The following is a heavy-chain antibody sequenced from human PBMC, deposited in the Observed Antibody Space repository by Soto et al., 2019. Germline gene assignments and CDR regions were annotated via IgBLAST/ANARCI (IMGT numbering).Heavy chain of an antibody. J-gene: IGHJ4*02. V-gene: IGHV3-30*18. D-gene: IGHD3-3*02. Sequence: QPGGSLRLSCAASGFTFSSYGMHWVRQAPGKGLEWVAVISYDGSNKYYADSVKGRFTISRDNSKNTLYLQMNSLRAEDTAVYYCAKGLSATPRPLGDYWGQGTLVTVSS. CDR2: ISYDGSNK. CDR1: GFTFSSYG. CDR3: AKGLSATPRPLGDY.